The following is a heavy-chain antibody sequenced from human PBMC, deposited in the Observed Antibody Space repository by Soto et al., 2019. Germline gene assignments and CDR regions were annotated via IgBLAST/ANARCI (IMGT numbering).Heavy chain of an antibody. D-gene: IGHD3-22*01. CDR2: IGSNGGST. Sequence: QTGGSLRLSCSASGFTFSSYAMHWVRQAPGKGLEYVSAIGSNGGSTYYADSVKGRFTISRDNSKNTLYLQMSSLRAEDTAVYYCVKARSSYDRWFDPWGQGTLVTVSS. V-gene: IGHV3-64D*06. CDR1: GFTFSSYA. J-gene: IGHJ5*02. CDR3: VKARSSYDRWFDP.